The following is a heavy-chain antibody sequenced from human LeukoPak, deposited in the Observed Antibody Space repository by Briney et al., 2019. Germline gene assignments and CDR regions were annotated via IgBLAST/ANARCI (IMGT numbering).Heavy chain of an antibody. V-gene: IGHV3-23*01. CDR3: AKAGDTDYYYYMDV. J-gene: IGHJ6*03. CDR1: GFTFDNYA. CDR2: ISGGGGDA. Sequence: PGGSLRLSCAASGFTFDNYAMTWVRQAPGKGLEWVSVISGGGGDANYADSVKGRFTISRDNSKSTLYLQMNRLRAEDTAVYYCAKAGDTDYYYYMDVWGKGTTVTVSS. D-gene: IGHD5-18*01.